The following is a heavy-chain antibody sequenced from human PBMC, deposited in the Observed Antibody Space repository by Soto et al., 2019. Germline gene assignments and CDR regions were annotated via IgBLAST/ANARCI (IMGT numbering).Heavy chain of an antibody. V-gene: IGHV4-31*03. CDR1: GGSISSGSNS. D-gene: IGHD3-16*01. CDR2: IYYGGDT. CDR3: ARGPFITLAGEVDYYGLDV. J-gene: IGHJ6*02. Sequence: QVQLQESGPGLVKPSQTLSLSCTVSGGSISSGSNSWNWIRQHPGKGLEWIGDIYYGGDTHYNPSLDSRVEISVDTSQNQFRLKLTLVSVADTAVYYCARGPFITLAGEVDYYGLDVGGQGTTVTVSS.